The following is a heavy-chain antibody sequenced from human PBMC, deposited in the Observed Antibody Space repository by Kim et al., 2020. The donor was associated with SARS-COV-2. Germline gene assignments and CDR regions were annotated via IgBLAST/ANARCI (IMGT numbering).Heavy chain of an antibody. Sequence: GGSLRLSCEASGFTFSRYGMHWVRQAPGKGLEWVAVISSDGSYKNYADSVKGRFTISRDKSKNTLYLQMNSLRPEDTAVYYCARPPYGDYVRDYFDYWGQGTLVTVSS. J-gene: IGHJ4*02. D-gene: IGHD4-17*01. CDR3: ARPPYGDYVRDYFDY. CDR1: GFTFSRYG. CDR2: ISSDGSYK. V-gene: IGHV3-33*05.